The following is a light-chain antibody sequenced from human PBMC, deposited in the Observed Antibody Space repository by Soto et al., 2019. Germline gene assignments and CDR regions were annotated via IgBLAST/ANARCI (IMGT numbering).Light chain of an antibody. CDR2: GAS. CDR1: QSVSSSY. Sequence: EIVLTQSPGTLSLSPGDRATLSCRASQSVSSSYLAGYQQKPGQSPRLLIYGASSRATGIPDRLSGSGSGTDFTLAISRLEPEDFAVYYWQQYGNSPPVTFGGGTKVEI. CDR3: QQYGNSPPVT. V-gene: IGKV3-20*01. J-gene: IGKJ4*01.